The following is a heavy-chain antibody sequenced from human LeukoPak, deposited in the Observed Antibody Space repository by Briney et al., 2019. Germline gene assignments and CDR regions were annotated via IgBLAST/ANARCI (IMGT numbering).Heavy chain of an antibody. D-gene: IGHD6-13*01. V-gene: IGHV3-23*01. CDR1: GFTFSSYG. J-gene: IGHJ4*02. Sequence: PGGSLRLSCAASGFTFSSYGMSWVRQAPGKGLEWVSGISGSGGSTYYADSVKGRFTISRDNSKNTLYLQMNSLRAEDTALYYCARIRRGSSSWYYFDSWGQGTLVTVSS. CDR2: ISGSGGST. CDR3: ARIRRGSSSWYYFDS.